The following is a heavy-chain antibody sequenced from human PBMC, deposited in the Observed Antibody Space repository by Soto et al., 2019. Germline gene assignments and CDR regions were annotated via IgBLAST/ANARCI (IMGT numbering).Heavy chain of an antibody. CDR1: GFNFNDYG. CDR3: ARDHCSRSNCYPRWYFDL. D-gene: IGHD2-2*01. V-gene: IGHV3-9*01. CDR2: ISWTGGPI. J-gene: IGHJ2*01. Sequence: EVQLVESGGGLVQPGRSLRLSCAASGFNFNDYGMHWVRQVPGKGLEWVSGISWTGGPIGYSDSVKGRFTISRDNAKNSLYLQMNSLRAEDTALYYCARDHCSRSNCYPRWYFDLWGRGTLVTVSS.